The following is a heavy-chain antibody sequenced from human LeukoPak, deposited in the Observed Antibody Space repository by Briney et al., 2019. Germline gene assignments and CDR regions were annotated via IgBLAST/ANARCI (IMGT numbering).Heavy chain of an antibody. CDR3: ARNDGDY. D-gene: IGHD3-3*02. CDR2: INYSGGST. J-gene: IGHJ4*02. CDR1: GFTFNTYA. Sequence: GGSLRLSCAASGFTFNTYAMGWVRQAPGKGLEWVSTINYSGGSTYYADSVKGRFTISRDNAKNSLYLQMNSLRDEDTAVYYCARNDGDYWGQGTLVTVSS. V-gene: IGHV3-23*01.